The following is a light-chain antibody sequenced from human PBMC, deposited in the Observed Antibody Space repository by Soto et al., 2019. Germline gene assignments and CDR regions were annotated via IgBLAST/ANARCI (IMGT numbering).Light chain of an antibody. CDR1: QGVSRK. CDR3: QQYHTWPIT. CDR2: GAS. Sequence: EIVMTQSPATLSVAPGERVTLPCRASQGVSRKLAWYQHKSGQAPRLLISGASAGATGIPARFSGSGSGTEFTLTISSLQSEDCAIYYCQQYHTWPITFGGGTKVEIK. V-gene: IGKV3-15*01. J-gene: IGKJ4*01.